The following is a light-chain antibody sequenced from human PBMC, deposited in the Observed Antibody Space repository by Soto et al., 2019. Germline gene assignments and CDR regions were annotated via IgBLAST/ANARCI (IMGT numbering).Light chain of an antibody. CDR3: QQYGSSPYT. Sequence: EIVLTQSPGTLSLSPGERATLSCRASQSVSSSYLAWYQQKPGQAPRLLIYGASSRATGIPDRFSGSGSGTDFTLTISRLGPEDFAVYYGQQYGSSPYTFGQGTKLEIK. J-gene: IGKJ2*01. V-gene: IGKV3-20*01. CDR2: GAS. CDR1: QSVSSSY.